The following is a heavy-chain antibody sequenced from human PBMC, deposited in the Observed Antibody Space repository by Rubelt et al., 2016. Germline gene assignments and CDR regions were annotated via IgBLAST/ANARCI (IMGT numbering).Heavy chain of an antibody. V-gene: IGHV1-2*06. CDR3: ARESSSGWYIDY. Sequence: QVQLVQSGAEVKKPGASVKVSCKASGYTFTGYYMHWVRQAPGQGLEWVGRINPNSGGTNYAQKLNGRVTRTRETSITTADMELGRLKSDETAVVYCARESSSGWYIDYWGQGTLVTVSS. CDR1: GYTFTGYY. D-gene: IGHD6-19*01. J-gene: IGHJ4*02. CDR2: INPNSGGT.